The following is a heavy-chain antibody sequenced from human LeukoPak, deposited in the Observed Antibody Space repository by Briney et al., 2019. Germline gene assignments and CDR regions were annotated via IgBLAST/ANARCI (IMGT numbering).Heavy chain of an antibody. Sequence: PSETLSLTCTVSGGSISSSTYYWGWIRQPPGKGLEWIGSIYDSGSTYYNPSRKSRVTISVDTSKNQFSLKLSSVAAVHTAVCYGANHTGANFDSSGGYQDFDNWGQGTLVTVSS. CDR1: GGSISSSTYY. CDR2: IYDSGST. J-gene: IGHJ4*02. D-gene: IGHD3-3*01. V-gene: IGHV4-39*01. CDR3: ANHTGANFDSSGGYQDFDN.